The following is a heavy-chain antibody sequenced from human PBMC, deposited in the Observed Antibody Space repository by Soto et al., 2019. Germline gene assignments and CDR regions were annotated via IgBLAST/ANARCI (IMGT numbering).Heavy chain of an antibody. J-gene: IGHJ3*02. CDR3: AREVYDILTGRGMDAFDI. CDR1: GGSISSYY. V-gene: IGHV4-59*01. Sequence: SETLSLTCTVSGGSISSYYWSWIRQPPGKGLEWIGYIYDSGSTNYNPSPKSRVTISVDTSKDQFSLKLSSVTAADTAVYYCAREVYDILTGRGMDAFDIWGQGTMVTVSS. CDR2: IYDSGST. D-gene: IGHD3-9*01.